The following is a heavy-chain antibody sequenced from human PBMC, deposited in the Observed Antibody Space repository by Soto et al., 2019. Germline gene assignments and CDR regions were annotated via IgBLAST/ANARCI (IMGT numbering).Heavy chain of an antibody. V-gene: IGHV3-48*02. Sequence: GGSLRLSCAASGFTFSSYSMNWVRQAPGKGLEWVSYISSSSSTIYYADSVKGRFTISRDNAKNSLYLQMNSLRDEDTAVYYCATTAGTGFFEKVPPPTTWGQGTLVTVSS. CDR3: ATTAGTGFFEKVPPPTT. D-gene: IGHD6-13*01. CDR1: GFTFSSYS. CDR2: ISSSSSTI. J-gene: IGHJ5*02.